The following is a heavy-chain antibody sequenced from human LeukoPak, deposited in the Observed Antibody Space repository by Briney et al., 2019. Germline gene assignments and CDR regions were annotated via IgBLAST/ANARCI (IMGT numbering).Heavy chain of an antibody. Sequence: GGSLRLSCAASGFTFSGYAMSWVRQAPGKGLEGVSAISGSGGSTYYADSVKGRFTISRDNSKNTLYLQMNSLRAEDTAVYYCAKARGWSSGWYLFDPGGEGTLVTVPS. CDR1: GFTFSGYA. J-gene: IGHJ5*02. V-gene: IGHV3-23*01. CDR2: ISGSGGST. CDR3: AKARGWSSGWYLFDP. D-gene: IGHD6-13*01.